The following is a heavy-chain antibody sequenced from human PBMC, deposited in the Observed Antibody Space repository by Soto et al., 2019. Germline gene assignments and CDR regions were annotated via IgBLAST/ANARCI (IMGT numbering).Heavy chain of an antibody. CDR1: GYTFTGYY. D-gene: IGHD2-2*02. V-gene: IGHV1-2*04. J-gene: IGHJ5*02. CDR3: ARGYCSSTSCYNLARNWFDP. Sequence: PSVKVSCKASGYTFTGYYMHWVRQAPGQGLEWMGWINPNSGGTNYAQKFQGWVTMTRDTSISTAYMELSRLRSDDTAVYYCARGYCSSTSCYNLARNWFDPWGQGTLVTVSS. CDR2: INPNSGGT.